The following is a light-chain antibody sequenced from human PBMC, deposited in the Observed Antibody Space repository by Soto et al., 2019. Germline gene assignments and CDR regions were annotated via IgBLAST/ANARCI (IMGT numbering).Light chain of an antibody. CDR1: QSVSSD. CDR3: QQYNNWPPIT. V-gene: IGKV3-15*01. CDR2: GAS. J-gene: IGKJ4*01. Sequence: DIVVTQSPATLSVSPGERATLSCRASQSVSSDLAWYQQKPGQAPRLLIYGASTRATGIPARFSGSGSGTEFTLTISSLQSEDFAVYYCQQYNNWPPITFGGGTKVDSK.